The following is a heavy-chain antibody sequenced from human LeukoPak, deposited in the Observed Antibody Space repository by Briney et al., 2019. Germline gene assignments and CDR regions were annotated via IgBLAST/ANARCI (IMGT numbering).Heavy chain of an antibody. CDR1: GGSISSGSCY. J-gene: IGHJ5*02. CDR3: AREADTAMVKGSWFDP. V-gene: IGHV4-61*02. D-gene: IGHD5-18*01. CDR2: IYTSGST. Sequence: SETLSLTCTVSGGSISSGSCYWSWIRQPAGKGLEWIGRIYTSGSTNYNPSLKSRVTISVDTSKNQFSLKLSSVTAADTAVYYCAREADTAMVKGSWFDPWGQGTLVTVSS.